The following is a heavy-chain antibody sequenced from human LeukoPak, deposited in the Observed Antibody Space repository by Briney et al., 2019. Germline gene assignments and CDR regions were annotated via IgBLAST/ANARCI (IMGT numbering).Heavy chain of an antibody. Sequence: GGSLRLSCAASGFIFSSYSMNWVRQAPGKGLEWISYISSSSSNIYYADSVKGRFTISRDNAKNSLYLQMNSLRDEDTAVYYCARDGGYSGYDNAFDIWGQGTMVTVSS. J-gene: IGHJ3*02. D-gene: IGHD5-12*01. V-gene: IGHV3-48*02. CDR1: GFIFSSYS. CDR3: ARDGGYSGYDNAFDI. CDR2: ISSSSSNI.